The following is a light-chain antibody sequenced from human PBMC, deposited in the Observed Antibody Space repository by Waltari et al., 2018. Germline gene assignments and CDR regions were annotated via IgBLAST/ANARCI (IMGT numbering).Light chain of an antibody. CDR3: QQSYSIPLA. V-gene: IGKV1-39*01. Sequence: DTQMTTSPSSLTASVGDRVTITFRASERIGTYLNWYQQKPGKAPNLLIYAVSNLPSAVPSRFSASGSERDFSLTIISLQPEDSATYYCQQSYSIPLAFGQGTKVEIK. J-gene: IGKJ1*01. CDR1: ERIGTY. CDR2: AVS.